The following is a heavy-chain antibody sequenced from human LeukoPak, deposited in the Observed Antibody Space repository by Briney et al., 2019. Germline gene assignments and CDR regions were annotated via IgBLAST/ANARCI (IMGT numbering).Heavy chain of an antibody. CDR1: GFTFSSYW. CDR2: ISFDGSIK. Sequence: GGSLRLSCAASGFTFSSYWMTWVRQAPGKGLEWVSFISFDGSIKYYGVSVKGRFTISTDDSKNTLYLHMNSLRTEDTAVYFCARGLYTSGTYYNFFDHWAQGTLVTVSS. CDR3: ARGLYTSGTYYNFFDH. V-gene: IGHV3-30*03. D-gene: IGHD3-10*01. J-gene: IGHJ4*02.